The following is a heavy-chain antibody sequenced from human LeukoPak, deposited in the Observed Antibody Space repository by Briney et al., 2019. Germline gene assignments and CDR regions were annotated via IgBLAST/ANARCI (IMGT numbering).Heavy chain of an antibody. CDR3: ASAPRQASIGGLDY. CDR2: ISNTGVT. J-gene: IGHJ4*02. V-gene: IGHV4-39*02. CDR1: GGSISSSPYY. D-gene: IGHD3-16*01. Sequence: SETLSLTCTVSGGSISSSPYYCGWIRQPPGKGLEWIGAISNTGVTYYNPSLRSRVTIFADTSKNHFSLNLRSVTAADTALYYCASAPRQASIGGLDYWGQGTLVTVSS.